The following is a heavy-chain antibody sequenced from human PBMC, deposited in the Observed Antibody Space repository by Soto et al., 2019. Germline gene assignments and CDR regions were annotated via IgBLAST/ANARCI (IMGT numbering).Heavy chain of an antibody. D-gene: IGHD3-10*02. V-gene: IGHV2-5*01. Sequence: SGPTLVNPTQTLTLTCTFTGFSLSTSGVCVGWIRQPPGKALEWLALIYWNDDKRYSPSLKSRLTITKDTSKNQVVLTMTNMDPVDTATYYCARSPTMFDAFDIWGQGTMVTVSS. CDR3: ARSPTMFDAFDI. J-gene: IGHJ3*02. CDR2: IYWNDDK. CDR1: GFSLSTSGVC.